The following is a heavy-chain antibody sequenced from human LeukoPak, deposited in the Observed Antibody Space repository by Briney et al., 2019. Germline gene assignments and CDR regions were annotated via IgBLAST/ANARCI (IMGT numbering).Heavy chain of an antibody. Sequence: KTSETLSLTCAVYGGSFSGYYWSWIRQPPGKGLEWIGEINHSGSTNYNPSLKSRVTISVDTSKNQFSLKLSSVTAADTAVYYCARWSNYYDILTGQIDFDYWGQGTLVTVSS. V-gene: IGHV4-34*01. D-gene: IGHD3-9*01. J-gene: IGHJ4*02. CDR1: GGSFSGYY. CDR2: INHSGST. CDR3: ARWSNYYDILTGQIDFDY.